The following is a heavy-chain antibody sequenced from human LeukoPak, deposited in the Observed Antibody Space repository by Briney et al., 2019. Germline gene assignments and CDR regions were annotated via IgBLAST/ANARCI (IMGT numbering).Heavy chain of an antibody. J-gene: IGHJ4*02. CDR1: GFIFSNFW. D-gene: IGHD3-3*01. V-gene: IGHV3-23*01. CDR2: ISGSGGST. Sequence: PGGSLRLSCTASGFIFSNFWMSWVRQAPGKGLEWVSAISGSGGSTYYADSVKGRFTISRDNSKNTLYLQMNSLRAEDTAVYYCAKVAAVVIIRLDYWGQGTLVTVSS. CDR3: AKVAAVVIIRLDY.